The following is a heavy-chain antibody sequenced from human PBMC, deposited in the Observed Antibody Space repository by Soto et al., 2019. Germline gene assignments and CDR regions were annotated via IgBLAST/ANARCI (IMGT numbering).Heavy chain of an antibody. Sequence: EVQLVESGGGLVQAGGSLRLSCAASGFTFRSYWMHWVRQVPGKGLVWVARISSDGSNINYADSVKGRFTISRENAKNTLQLQMNSLRAEDTAVYYCARDRLVFVDFGGMDVWGQGTTVTVSS. CDR2: ISSDGSNI. J-gene: IGHJ6*02. CDR3: ARDRLVFVDFGGMDV. D-gene: IGHD3-10*02. CDR1: GFTFRSYW. V-gene: IGHV3-74*01.